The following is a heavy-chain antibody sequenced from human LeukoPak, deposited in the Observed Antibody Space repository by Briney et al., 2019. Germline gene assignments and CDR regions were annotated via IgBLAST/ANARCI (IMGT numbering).Heavy chain of an antibody. Sequence: SETLSLTCAVYTGSFSGYSWTWIRQSPGKGLEWIGEIDHSGTSKYNPSRKSRVTMSADTSKNQFSLKLSSVTAADTAVYYCARGAYHYGSGSYYFDYWGQGILVTVSS. V-gene: IGHV4-34*01. J-gene: IGHJ4*02. CDR2: IDHSGTS. CDR3: ARGAYHYGSGSYYFDY. CDR1: TGSFSGYS. D-gene: IGHD3-10*01.